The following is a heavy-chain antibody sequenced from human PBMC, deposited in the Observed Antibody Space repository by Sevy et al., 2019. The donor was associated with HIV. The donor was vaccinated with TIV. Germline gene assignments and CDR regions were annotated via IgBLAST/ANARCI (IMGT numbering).Heavy chain of an antibody. D-gene: IGHD6-13*01. Sequence: SETLSLTCTVSGGSISTYYWSWIRQPPGKRLEYIGSISYSGSTYYNPSLTGRVTISIDPSKNQFSLKLSSVTAADTALYYCARGGPTQQQLYYFDYWGQGTLVTVSS. CDR2: ISYSGST. V-gene: IGHV4-59*01. CDR1: GGSISTYY. J-gene: IGHJ4*02. CDR3: ARGGPTQQQLYYFDY.